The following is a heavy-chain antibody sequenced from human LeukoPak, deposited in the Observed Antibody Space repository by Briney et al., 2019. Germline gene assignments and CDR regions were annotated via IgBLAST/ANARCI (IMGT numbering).Heavy chain of an antibody. CDR3: ARDRGYYDYVWGSYRPDAFDI. Sequence: SSETLSLSCTVSGGSISSYYWSWIRQPPGKGLEWLGYNYCSGSTNYNPSLKSRVTISVDTSKNQFSRKLSSVTAADTAVYYCARDRGYYDYVWGSYRPDAFDIWGQGTMVTVSS. D-gene: IGHD3-16*02. J-gene: IGHJ3*02. CDR1: GGSISSYY. CDR2: NYCSGST. V-gene: IGHV4-59*01.